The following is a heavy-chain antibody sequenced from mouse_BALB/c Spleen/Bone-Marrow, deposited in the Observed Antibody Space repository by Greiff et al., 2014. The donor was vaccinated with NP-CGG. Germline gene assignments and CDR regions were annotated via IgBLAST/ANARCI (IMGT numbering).Heavy chain of an antibody. CDR3: ARGKDAMDY. CDR1: GYRFTSYY. CDR2: IFPVSVNN. J-gene: IGHJ4*01. V-gene: IGHV1-66*01. Sequence: VKLVESGPELVKPGASVKISCKASGYRFTSYYIHWVKQRPGQGLEWIGWIFPVSVNNKYNEKFKGKATLTADTSSSTAYMQLSSLTSEDSAVYFRARGKDAMDYWGQGTSVTVSS.